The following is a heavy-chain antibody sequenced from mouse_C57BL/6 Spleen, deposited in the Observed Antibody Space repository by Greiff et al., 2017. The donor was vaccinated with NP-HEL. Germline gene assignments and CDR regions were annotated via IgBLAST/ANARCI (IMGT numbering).Heavy chain of an antibody. D-gene: IGHD1-1*01. V-gene: IGHV10-3*01. CDR2: IRSKSSNYAT. CDR1: GFTFNTYA. CDR3: VRGNPPHYYGSSPWFAY. Sequence: DVKLVESGGGLVQPKGSLKLSCAASGFTFNTYAMHWVRQAPGKGLEWVARIRSKSSNYATYYADSVKDRLTISRDDSQSMLYLQMNNLKTEDTAMYYCVRGNPPHYYGSSPWFAYWGQGTLVTVSA. J-gene: IGHJ3*01.